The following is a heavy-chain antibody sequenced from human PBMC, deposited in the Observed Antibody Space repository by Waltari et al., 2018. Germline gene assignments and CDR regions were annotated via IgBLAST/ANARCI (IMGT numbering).Heavy chain of an antibody. V-gene: IGHV4-34*01. CDR3: ARDQGYDYIWGSADARDGMDV. J-gene: IGHJ6*02. CDR2: INHSGST. D-gene: IGHD3-16*01. CDR1: GGSFSGYY. Sequence: QVQLQQWGAGLLKPSETLSLTCAVYGGSFSGYYWSWIRQPPGTGLEWIGEINHSGSTNYNPSLKSRVTISVDTSKNQFSLKLSSVTAADTAVYYCARDQGYDYIWGSADARDGMDVWGQGTTVTVSS.